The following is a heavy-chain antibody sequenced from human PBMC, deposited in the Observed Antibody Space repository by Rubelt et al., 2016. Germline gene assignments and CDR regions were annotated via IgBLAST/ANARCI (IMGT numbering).Heavy chain of an antibody. J-gene: IGHJ4*02. CDR3: ARGHFSAAGIYY. CDR2: INHSGST. D-gene: IGHD6-13*01. Sequence: QVQLQESGPGLVKPSQTLSLTCTVSGGSISSGGYYWSWIRQPPGKGLEWIGEINHSGSTNYNPSLKSRVTISVDTSKNQFSLKLSSVTAADTAVYYCARGHFSAAGIYYWGQGTLVTVSS. V-gene: IGHV4-31*03. CDR1: GGSISSGGYY.